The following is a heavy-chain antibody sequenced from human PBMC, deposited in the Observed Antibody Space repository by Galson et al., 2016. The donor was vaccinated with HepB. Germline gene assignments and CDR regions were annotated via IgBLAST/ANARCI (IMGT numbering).Heavy chain of an antibody. CDR3: VRLGTAAAVANRRGSIY. D-gene: IGHD6-25*01. Sequence: ETLSLTCTVSGDSISNVGRHWGWFRQSPGMGLEYIGSIHSSGTSYYNPSLTSRVTVSADTSRNQFFLSLTSVTAADTAMYYCVRLGTAAAVANRRGSIYWSQGTRVTVSS. V-gene: IGHV4-39*01. CDR2: IHSSGTS. CDR1: GDSISNVGRH. J-gene: IGHJ4*02.